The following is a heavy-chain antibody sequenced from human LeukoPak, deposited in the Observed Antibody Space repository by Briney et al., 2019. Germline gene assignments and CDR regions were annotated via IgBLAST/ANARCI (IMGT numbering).Heavy chain of an antibody. Sequence: EASVKVSCKASGYTFTGYYMHWVRQAPGQGLEWMGWINPNSGGTNYAQKFQGRVTMTRDTSISTAYMEPSRLRSDDTAVYYCARVDITRVDYWGQGTLVTVSS. J-gene: IGHJ4*02. CDR2: INPNSGGT. CDR3: ARVDITRVDY. D-gene: IGHD5-12*01. CDR1: GYTFTGYY. V-gene: IGHV1-2*02.